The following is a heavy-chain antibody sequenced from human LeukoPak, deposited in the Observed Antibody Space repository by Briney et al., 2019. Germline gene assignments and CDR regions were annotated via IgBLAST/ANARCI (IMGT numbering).Heavy chain of an antibody. CDR2: INSDGSST. D-gene: IGHD3-10*01. CDR1: GFTFSSYW. V-gene: IGHV3-74*01. J-gene: IGHJ6*02. Sequence: PGGSLRLSCAASGFTFSSYWMHWVRHAPGEGLVWVSRINSDGSSTSYADSVKGRFTISRDNAKNTLYLQMNSLRAEDTAVYYCARVSTVWSGDYFYGMDVWGQGTTVTVSS. CDR3: ARVSTVWSGDYFYGMDV.